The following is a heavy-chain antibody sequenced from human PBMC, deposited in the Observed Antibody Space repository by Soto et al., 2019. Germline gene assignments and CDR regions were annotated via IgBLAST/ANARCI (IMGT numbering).Heavy chain of an antibody. CDR3: AREWGRQPPNPFDY. D-gene: IGHD3-16*01. Sequence: ESGGGLVQPGGSLRLSCAASGFTFSNYWMTWVRQAPGKGLEWVANIKPDGSEKYYVDSVKGRFTISRDNAKNSLYLLINSLRAEDTAVYYCAREWGRQPPNPFDYWGQGTLVTVSS. J-gene: IGHJ4*02. CDR2: IKPDGSEK. CDR1: GFTFSNYW. V-gene: IGHV3-7*01.